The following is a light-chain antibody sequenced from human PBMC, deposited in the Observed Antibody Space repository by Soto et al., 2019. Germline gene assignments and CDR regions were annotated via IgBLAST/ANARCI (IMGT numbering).Light chain of an antibody. CDR3: CSYAGGTSVV. CDR1: SSDVGSYNL. J-gene: IGLJ2*01. V-gene: IGLV2-23*01. Sequence: QSALTQPASVSGSPGQSITISCTGTSSDVGSYNLVSWYQQHPGKAPKLMIYEDIERPSGVSNRFSGSKSGNTASLTISGLQTEAEADYSCCSYAGGTSVVFGGGTKLTVL. CDR2: EDI.